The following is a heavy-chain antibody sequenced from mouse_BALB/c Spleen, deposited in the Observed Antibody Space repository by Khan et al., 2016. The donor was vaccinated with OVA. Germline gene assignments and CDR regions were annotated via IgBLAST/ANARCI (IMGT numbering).Heavy chain of an antibody. CDR1: GFTFTGFG. J-gene: IGHJ2*01. D-gene: IGHD2-13*01. V-gene: IGHV5-17*02. CDR2: ISTGSNTI. Sequence: EVELVESGRGLVQPGGSRKLSCAASGFTFTGFGMHWVRQAPEKGLEWVAFISTGSNTIYYADTVKGRFTFSRDNPKKTPFLQMTSLKSEDTAMYVCSGTDDYYFDYWGQGTTLTVSS. CDR3: SGTDDYYFDY.